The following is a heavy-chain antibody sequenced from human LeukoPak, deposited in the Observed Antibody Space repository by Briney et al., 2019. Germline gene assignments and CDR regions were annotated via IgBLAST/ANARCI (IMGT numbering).Heavy chain of an antibody. V-gene: IGHV4-39*02. CDR2: LYYTGTT. J-gene: IGHJ3*02. CDR1: GGSISGRSYY. CDR3: TRRAWGLGNDAFDI. D-gene: IGHD7-27*01. Sequence: SETLSLTCTVSGGSISGRSYYWGWIRQPPGGGLEWIGSLYYTGTTYYNPSLKSRVSISVDTSKIHFSVRLTSVTAADTAICYCTRRAWGLGNDAFDIWGQGTMVTVPS.